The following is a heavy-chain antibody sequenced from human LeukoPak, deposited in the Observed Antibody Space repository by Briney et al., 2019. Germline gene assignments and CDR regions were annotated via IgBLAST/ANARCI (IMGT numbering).Heavy chain of an antibody. D-gene: IGHD6-13*01. CDR1: GFTFSSYG. CDR3: AKGYSSSRGAFDI. J-gene: IGHJ3*02. CDR2: ISGSGGST. Sequence: GGSLRLSCAASGFTFSSYGMSWVRQAPGKGLEWVSAISGSGGSTYYADSVKGRFAISRDNSKNTLYLQMNSLRAEDTAVYYCAKGYSSSRGAFDIWGQGTMVTVSS. V-gene: IGHV3-23*01.